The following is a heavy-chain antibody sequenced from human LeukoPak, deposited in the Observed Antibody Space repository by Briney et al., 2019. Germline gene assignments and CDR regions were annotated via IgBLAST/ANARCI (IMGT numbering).Heavy chain of an antibody. CDR2: IKQDGSEI. J-gene: IGHJ4*02. V-gene: IGHV3-7*04. Sequence: GGSLRLSCAASGFTFSGYWMSWVRQAPGKGLEWVANIKQDGSEIYYVDSVKGRFTISRDNAKNSLYLQMNSLRVEDTAVYYCARDYARGQGTLVIVSS. CDR1: GFTFSGYW. CDR3: ARDYA. D-gene: IGHD3-16*01.